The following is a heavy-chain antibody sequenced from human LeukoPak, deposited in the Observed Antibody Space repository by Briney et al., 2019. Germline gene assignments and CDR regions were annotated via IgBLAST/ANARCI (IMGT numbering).Heavy chain of an antibody. CDR1: GFTFSSYA. D-gene: IGHD3-9*01. CDR3: AKDLYDILTGAGVFDY. Sequence: SGGSLRLSCAASGFTFSSYAMSWVRQAPGKGLGWVSAISGSGGSTYYADSVKGRFTISRDNSKNTLYLQMNSLRAEDTAVYYCAKDLYDILTGAGVFDYWGQGTLVTVSS. V-gene: IGHV3-23*01. J-gene: IGHJ4*02. CDR2: ISGSGGST.